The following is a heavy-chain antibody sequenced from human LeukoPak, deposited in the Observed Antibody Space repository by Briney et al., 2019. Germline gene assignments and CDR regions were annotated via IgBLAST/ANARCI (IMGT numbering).Heavy chain of an antibody. V-gene: IGHV3-7*01. CDR3: AKSAWGQQGDYFDY. CDR1: GFTFSNHW. Sequence: QPGGSLRLSCAASGFTFSNHWMSWVRQAPGKGLGWVANIRQDGAERYYVDSVKGRFTISRDNSKNTLYLQMNSLRAEDTAVYYCAKSAWGQQGDYFDYWGQGTLVTVSS. D-gene: IGHD6-13*01. J-gene: IGHJ4*02. CDR2: IRQDGAER.